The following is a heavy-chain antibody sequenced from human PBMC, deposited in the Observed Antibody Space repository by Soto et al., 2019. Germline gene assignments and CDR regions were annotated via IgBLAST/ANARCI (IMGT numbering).Heavy chain of an antibody. CDR1: GGSISSYY. Sequence: SETLSLTCTVSGGSISSYYWSWIRQPPGKGLEGIGYIYYSGSTNYNPSLKRRVTISVDTSKNQCSLKLSSVTAADTAVYYCARLSRGDGTHDACDFWGQGTMVTVSS. CDR2: IYYSGST. V-gene: IGHV4-59*01. CDR3: ARLSRGDGTHDACDF. J-gene: IGHJ3*01. D-gene: IGHD3-22*01.